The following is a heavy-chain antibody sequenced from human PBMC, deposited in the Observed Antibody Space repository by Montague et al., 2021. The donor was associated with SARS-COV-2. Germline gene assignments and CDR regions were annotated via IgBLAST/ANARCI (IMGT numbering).Heavy chain of an antibody. J-gene: IGHJ3*01. CDR1: GGSISGSSYY. CDR2: IYDSGST. D-gene: IGHD4-23*01. CDR3: ARRGRKLRPGPWTDGGFDL. Sequence: SETLSLTCTVSGGSISGSSYYWDWIRQPPGKGLERIGSIYDSGSTYYNPSLKSRVTISVDTSKNHFSLKLSSVTAADTAVYYCARRGRKLRPGPWTDGGFDLWGQGTMVTVSS. V-gene: IGHV4-39*02.